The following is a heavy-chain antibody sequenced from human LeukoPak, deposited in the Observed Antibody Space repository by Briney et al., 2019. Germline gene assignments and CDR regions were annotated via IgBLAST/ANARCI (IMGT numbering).Heavy chain of an antibody. CDR1: GFTFSIYS. CDR2: ISSSSSYI. J-gene: IGHJ4*02. CDR3: ASGQHFDY. V-gene: IGHV3-21*01. Sequence: GGSLRLSCATSGFTFSIYSMNWVRQAPGKGLEWVSSISSSSSYIYYADSVKGRFTISRDNAKNSLYLQMNSLRAEDTAVYYCASGQHFDYWGQGALVTVSS.